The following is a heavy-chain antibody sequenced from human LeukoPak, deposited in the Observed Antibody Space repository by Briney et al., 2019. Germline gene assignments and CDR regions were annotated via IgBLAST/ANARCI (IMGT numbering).Heavy chain of an antibody. CDR2: VSSNGDT. CDR3: AREITGTFDY. J-gene: IGHJ4*02. V-gene: IGHV3-64*01. Sequence: GGSLRLSCAASGFTLSTYTMHWVRQAPGKGLESVSAVSSNGDTYYLNSVKDRFTISRDNSKNMLYLQMDSLRPEDTAVYYCAREITGTFDYWGQGTLVTVSS. CDR1: GFTLSTYT. D-gene: IGHD4-17*01.